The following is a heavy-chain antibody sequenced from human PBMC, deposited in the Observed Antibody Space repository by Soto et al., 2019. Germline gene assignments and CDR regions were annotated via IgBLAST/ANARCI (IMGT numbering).Heavy chain of an antibody. CDR3: ARDSPYYYDSSGPFDI. Sequence: KVSCKASGGTFSSYAISWVRQAPGQGLEWMGGIIPIFGTANYAQKFQGRVTITADESTSTAYMELSSLRSEDTAVYYCARDSPYYYDSSGPFDIWGQGTMVTVSS. J-gene: IGHJ3*02. V-gene: IGHV1-69*01. CDR2: IIPIFGTA. D-gene: IGHD3-22*01. CDR1: GGTFSSYA.